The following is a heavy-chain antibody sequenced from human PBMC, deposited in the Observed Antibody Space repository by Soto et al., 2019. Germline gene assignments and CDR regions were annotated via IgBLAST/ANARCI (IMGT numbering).Heavy chain of an antibody. CDR3: ARDLDYYYSSGYIDRLFDP. CDR2: IIPIFGTE. V-gene: IGHV1-69*01. Sequence: QVQLVQSGAEVKKPGSSVQVYCKDSGGTFSSYAISWVRQAPGHGIEWMGGIIPIFGTENYAQKFQGRVTITADESTSTAYRELGGLRYEDTDVYYFARDLDYYYSSGYIDRLFDPWGQGTRVTLCS. CDR1: GGTFSSYA. J-gene: IGHJ5*02. D-gene: IGHD3-22*01.